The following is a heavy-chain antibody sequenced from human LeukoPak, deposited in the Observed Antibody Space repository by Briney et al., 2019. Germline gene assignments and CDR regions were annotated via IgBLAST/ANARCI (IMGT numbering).Heavy chain of an antibody. CDR1: GGSIRSSYYY. V-gene: IGHV4-39*01. Sequence: SETLSLTCTVSGGSIRSSYYYWGWIRQPPGKGLEWIGSIYDSGSTYYNPSLKSRVTISVDTSKNQFSLKLNSVTAADTAVYYCARHYEPWGQGTLVTVSS. J-gene: IGHJ5*02. CDR2: IYDSGST. CDR3: ARHYEP. D-gene: IGHD3-16*01.